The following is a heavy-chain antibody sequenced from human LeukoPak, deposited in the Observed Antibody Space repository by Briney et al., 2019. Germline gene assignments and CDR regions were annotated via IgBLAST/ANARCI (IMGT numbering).Heavy chain of an antibody. D-gene: IGHD3-16*02. J-gene: IGHJ6*03. V-gene: IGHV3-15*01. Sequence: GGSLRLSCAASGFTFSNACMSGVRQAPGKGREWVGRIKSKTDGGTTDYAAPVKGRFTISRDDSKNTLYLKMNSLKTEDTAVYYCTTVSSYDYVWGSYRLNYYYMDVWGKGTTVTISS. CDR3: TTVSSYDYVWGSYRLNYYYMDV. CDR1: GFTFSNAC. CDR2: IKSKTDGGTT.